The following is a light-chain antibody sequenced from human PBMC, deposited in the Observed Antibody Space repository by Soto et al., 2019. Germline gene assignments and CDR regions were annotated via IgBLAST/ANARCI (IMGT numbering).Light chain of an antibody. CDR1: HSVSSTF. J-gene: IGKJ5*01. CDR2: DAD. CDR3: QQSASSVT. Sequence: DTVLTQSPGTLSLSPGETATLTCSASHSVSSTFLACYQQKPGQAPTLLIYDADTRATGIPDRFSGSGFGTHFTLTISSLEPEDFAMYYCQQSASSVTFGQGTRL. V-gene: IGKV3-20*01.